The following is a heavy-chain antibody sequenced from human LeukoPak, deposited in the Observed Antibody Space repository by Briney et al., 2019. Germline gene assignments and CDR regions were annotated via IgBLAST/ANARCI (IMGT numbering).Heavy chain of an antibody. Sequence: SETLSLTCTVSGGSISSSSYYWGWIRQPPGKGLEWIGSIYYSGSTYYNPSLKSRVTTSVDTSKSQFSLKLSSVTAADTAVYYCARGEGGDYGDYDDSNWFDPWGQGTLVTVSS. CDR3: ARGEGGDYGDYDDSNWFDP. V-gene: IGHV4-39*07. J-gene: IGHJ5*02. CDR2: IYYSGST. D-gene: IGHD4-17*01. CDR1: GGSISSSSYY.